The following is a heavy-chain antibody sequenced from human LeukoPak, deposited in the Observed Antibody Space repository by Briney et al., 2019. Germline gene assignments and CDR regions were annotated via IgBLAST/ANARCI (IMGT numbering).Heavy chain of an antibody. CDR2: ISYDGSNK. D-gene: IGHD5-12*01. V-gene: IGHV3-30*04. J-gene: IGHJ5*02. CDR1: GFTFSSYA. CDR3: ARGDKVATIHNWFDP. Sequence: GGSLRLSCAASGFTFSSYAMHWVRQAPGKGLEWVAVISYDGSNKYYADSVKGRFTISRDNSKNTLYLQMNSLRAEDTAVYYCARGDKVATIHNWFDPWGQGTLVTVSS.